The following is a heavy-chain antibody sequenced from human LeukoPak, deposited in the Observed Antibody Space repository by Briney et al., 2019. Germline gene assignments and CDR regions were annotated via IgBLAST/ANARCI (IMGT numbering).Heavy chain of an antibody. D-gene: IGHD4-17*01. Sequence: GGSLRLSCAASGFTFSGYSMNWVRQAPGKGLEWVSSISTTSAYIYYADSVKGRLTTSRDNAKGSLYLEMNSLRAEDTAVYYCARDIDNYGDYIPYWGQGTLVTVSS. CDR3: ARDIDNYGDYIPY. V-gene: IGHV3-21*01. CDR2: ISTTSAYI. J-gene: IGHJ4*02. CDR1: GFTFSGYS.